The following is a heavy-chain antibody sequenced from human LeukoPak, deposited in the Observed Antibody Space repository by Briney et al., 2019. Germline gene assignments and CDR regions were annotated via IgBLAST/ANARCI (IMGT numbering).Heavy chain of an antibody. CDR1: GGSISSYY. CDR3: ARPYDTSGYYHAFDI. D-gene: IGHD3-22*01. CDR2: INYSGNT. V-gene: IGHV4-59*08. J-gene: IGHJ3*02. Sequence: SETLSLTCTVSGGSISSYYWSWIRQPPGKGLEWIGYINYSGNTNYNPSLKSRVTISVDTSKNQGSLRLSSVTATDTAVYYCARPYDTSGYYHAFDIWGQGTMVTVSS.